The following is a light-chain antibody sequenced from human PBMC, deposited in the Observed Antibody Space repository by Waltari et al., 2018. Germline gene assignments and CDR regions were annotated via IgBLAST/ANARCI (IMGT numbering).Light chain of an antibody. V-gene: IGKV3-20*01. CDR1: QSVSRS. Sequence: ETVLRQSPGTLSLPLGERDTLACRASQSVSRSLTWYQQKPGQAPRLLIYDASSRATGIPDRFSGSGSGTYFSLTISRLQPEYFAVYYYQHYVRLPATFGQGTKVEIK. CDR2: DAS. CDR3: QHYVRLPAT. J-gene: IGKJ1*01.